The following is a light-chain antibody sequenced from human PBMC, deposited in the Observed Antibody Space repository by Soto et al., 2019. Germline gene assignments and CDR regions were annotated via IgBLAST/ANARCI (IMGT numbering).Light chain of an antibody. CDR3: LQLYNFSWT. V-gene: IGKV1-6*01. J-gene: IGKJ1*01. CDR2: AAS. CDR1: QGIRND. Sequence: AIPITQSPSPLSASLGGRVTISFRASQGIRNDLAWYQQKPGKAPKLLIFAASNLQSGVPSRFSGSGSGTDFTLTISRLQPEDFATYYCLQLYNFSWTFGQGTKVDIK.